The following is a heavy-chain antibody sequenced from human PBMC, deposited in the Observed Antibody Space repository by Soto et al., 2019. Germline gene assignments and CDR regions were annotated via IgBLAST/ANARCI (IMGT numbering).Heavy chain of an antibody. J-gene: IGHJ6*02. CDR1: GYSFTSYW. V-gene: IGHV5-10-1*01. CDR3: ARHSITIFGVVTQGSGMDV. CDR2: IDPSDSYT. Sequence: GESLKISCKGSGYSFTSYWIGWVRQMPGKGLEWMGKIDPSDSYTNYSPSFQGHVTISADKSISTAYLQWSSLKASDTAMYYCARHSITIFGVVTQGSGMDVWGQGTTVTVSS. D-gene: IGHD3-3*01.